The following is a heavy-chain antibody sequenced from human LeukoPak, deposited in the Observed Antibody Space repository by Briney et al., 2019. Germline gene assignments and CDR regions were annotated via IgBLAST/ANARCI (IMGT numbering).Heavy chain of an antibody. V-gene: IGHV4-30-2*01. D-gene: IGHD3-22*01. J-gene: IGHJ4*02. CDR3: ARGGDNYYYDSSGYYNY. Sequence: SETLSLTCAVSGGSISSGGYSWSWIRQPPGKGLEWIGYIYHSGSTYYNPSLKSRVTISVDRSKNQFSLKLSSVTAADTAVYYCARGGDNYYYDSSGYYNYWGQGTLVTVSS. CDR2: IYHSGST. CDR1: GGSISSGGYS.